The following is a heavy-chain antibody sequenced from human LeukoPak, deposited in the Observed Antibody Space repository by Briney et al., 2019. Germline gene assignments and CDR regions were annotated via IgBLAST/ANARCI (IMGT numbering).Heavy chain of an antibody. CDR1: EFTVSSNY. J-gene: IGHJ4*02. V-gene: IGHV3-53*04. Sequence: AGGSLRLSCAASEFTVSSNYMSWVRQAPGKGLEWVSVIYSGETTYYTDSVKGRFTISRHNSRNTLYLQMNSLRAEDTAVYYCARDLRGGNFDYWGQGTLVTVSS. CDR3: ARDLRGGNFDY. CDR2: IYSGETT. D-gene: IGHD2-15*01.